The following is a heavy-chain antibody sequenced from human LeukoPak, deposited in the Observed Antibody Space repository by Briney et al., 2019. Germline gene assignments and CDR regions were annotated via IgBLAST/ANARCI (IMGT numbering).Heavy chain of an antibody. Sequence: GGSLRLSCAASGFTFSSYGMHWVRQAPGKGLEWVAVISYDGSNKYYADSVKGRFTISRDNSKNTLYLQMNSLRAEDTAVYYCARAQRGGNSMAGFDYWGQGTLVTVSS. CDR1: GFTFSSYG. CDR2: ISYDGSNK. CDR3: ARAQRGGNSMAGFDY. J-gene: IGHJ4*02. V-gene: IGHV3-30*03. D-gene: IGHD4-23*01.